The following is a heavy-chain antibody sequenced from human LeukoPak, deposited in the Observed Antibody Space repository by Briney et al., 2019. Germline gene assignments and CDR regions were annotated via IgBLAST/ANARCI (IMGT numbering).Heavy chain of an antibody. CDR2: ISSSSSYI. D-gene: IGHD3-16*01. J-gene: IGHJ5*02. CDR3: ARDLIDNWFDP. V-gene: IGHV3-21*01. CDR1: GFTFSSYS. Sequence: GGSLRLSCAASGFTFSSYSMNWVRQAPGKGLEWVSSISSSSSYIYYADSVKGRFTISRDNAKNSLYLQMNSLRAEDTAVYYCARDLIDNWFDPWGQGTLVTVSS.